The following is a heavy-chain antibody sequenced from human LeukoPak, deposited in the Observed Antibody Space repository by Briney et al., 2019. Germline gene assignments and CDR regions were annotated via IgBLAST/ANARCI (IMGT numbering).Heavy chain of an antibody. V-gene: IGHV3-7*01. CDR1: GFTFTVQT. Sequence: GGSLRLSCAASGFTFTVQTMSWVGQAPGKGVEGVAGMKEDGSEMFYVGSVKGGFIISRDNDKNSLYLQMNSLRAEDTAVYYCAKGGASRFDHWGQGTLVTVSS. J-gene: IGHJ4*02. CDR2: MKEDGSEM. D-gene: IGHD1-26*01. CDR3: AKGGASRFDH.